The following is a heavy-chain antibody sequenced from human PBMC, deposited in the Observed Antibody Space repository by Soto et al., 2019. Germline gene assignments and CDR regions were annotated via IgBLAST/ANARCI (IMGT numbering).Heavy chain of an antibody. CDR2: TYYRSKWYN. D-gene: IGHD5-18*01. J-gene: IGHJ4*02. CDR1: GDSVPSNSAA. Sequence: PSQTLSLTCAISGDSVPSNSAAWNWIRQSPSRGLEWLGRTYYRSKWYNDYAVSVKSRITINPDTSKNQFSLQLNSVTPEDTALYYCARASNKRGNSYGPDYWGQGIQVTVSS. V-gene: IGHV6-1*01. CDR3: ARASNKRGNSYGPDY.